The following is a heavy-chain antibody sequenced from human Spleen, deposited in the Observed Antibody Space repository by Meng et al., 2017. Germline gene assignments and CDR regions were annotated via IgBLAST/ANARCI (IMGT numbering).Heavy chain of an antibody. Sequence: SVKVSCKASGGTFSSYAISWVRQAPGQGLEWMGGIIPIFGTANYAQKFQGRVMITADKSTSTAYMELSSLRSEDTAVYYCARGGLLWFGELFSRSYYYGMDVWGQGTTVTVSS. CDR1: GGTFSSYA. CDR2: IIPIFGTA. V-gene: IGHV1-69*06. J-gene: IGHJ6*02. D-gene: IGHD3-10*01. CDR3: ARGGLLWFGELFSRSYYYGMDV.